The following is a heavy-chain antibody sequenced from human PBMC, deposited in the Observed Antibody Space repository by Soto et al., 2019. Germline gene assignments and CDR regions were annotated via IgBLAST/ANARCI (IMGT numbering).Heavy chain of an antibody. CDR1: GDSISTRSNY. Sequence: SETLSLTCTVSGDSISTRSNYWAWIRQPPGKGLEWIGSIYYTGGTYYNPSLKSRVTLFLDTSKNQFSLNLNSVTAADTAVYYCAREGPPIRAHNPPEYFQHWGQGTPVTGLL. V-gene: IGHV4-39*02. J-gene: IGHJ1*01. CDR3: AREGPPIRAHNPPEYFQH. CDR2: IYYTGGT.